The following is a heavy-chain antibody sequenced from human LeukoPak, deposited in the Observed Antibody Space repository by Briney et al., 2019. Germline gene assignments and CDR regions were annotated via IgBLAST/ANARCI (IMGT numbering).Heavy chain of an antibody. CDR2: IKQDGSEK. CDR3: ASGGIYYGAAFDF. Sequence: GGSLRLSCAASGFTFSSYRMSWVRQAPGKGLEWVANIKQDGSEKYYVDSVKGRFTISRDNAKNSLYLQMNSLRAEDTAFYYCASGGIYYGAAFDFWGQGTLVTVSS. J-gene: IGHJ4*02. CDR1: GFTFSSYR. V-gene: IGHV3-7*03. D-gene: IGHD1-26*01.